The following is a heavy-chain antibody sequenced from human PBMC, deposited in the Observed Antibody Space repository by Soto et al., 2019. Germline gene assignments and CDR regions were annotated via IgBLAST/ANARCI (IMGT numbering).Heavy chain of an antibody. D-gene: IGHD6-6*01. Sequence: ASVKVSCKASGYTFTSYDINWVRQATGQGLEWMGWMNPNSGNTGYAQKFQGRVTMTRNTSISTAYMELSSLRSEDTAVYYCARRASSSSGRYYYYYMDVWGKGTTVTVSS. CDR1: GYTFTSYD. CDR3: ARRASSSSGRYYYYYMDV. V-gene: IGHV1-8*01. J-gene: IGHJ6*03. CDR2: MNPNSGNT.